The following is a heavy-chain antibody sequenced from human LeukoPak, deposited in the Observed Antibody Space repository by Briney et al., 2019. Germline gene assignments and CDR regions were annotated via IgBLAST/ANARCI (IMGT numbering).Heavy chain of an antibody. D-gene: IGHD6-13*01. CDR3: ARGDQQLDDFDY. J-gene: IGHJ4*02. V-gene: IGHV3-66*01. CDR2: IYSGGST. Sequence: AGGSLRLSCAASGFTVSSNYMSWVRQAPGKGLEWVSVIYSGGSTYYADSVKGRFTISRDNSKNTLYLQMNSLRAEDTAVYYCARGDQQLDDFDYWGQGTLVTVSS. CDR1: GFTVSSNY.